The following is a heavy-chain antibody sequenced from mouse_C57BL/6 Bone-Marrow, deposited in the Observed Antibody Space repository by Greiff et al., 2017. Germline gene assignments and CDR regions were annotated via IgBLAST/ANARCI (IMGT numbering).Heavy chain of an antibody. CDR3: TSSYARDY. CDR1: GFNIKDDY. D-gene: IGHD1-1*01. V-gene: IGHV14-4*01. Sequence: EVQLQQSGAELVRPGASVKLSCTASGFNIKDDYMHWVKQRPEQGLEWIGWIDPENGDTEYASKFQGKATITADTSSNTAYLQLSSLTSEDTAVYYCTSSYARDYWGQGTSVTVSA. J-gene: IGHJ4*01. CDR2: IDPENGDT.